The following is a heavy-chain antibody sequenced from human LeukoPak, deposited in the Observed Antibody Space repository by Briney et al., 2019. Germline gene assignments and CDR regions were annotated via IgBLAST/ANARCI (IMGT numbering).Heavy chain of an antibody. Sequence: PGGSLRLSWAASGFIFSSYAMHWVRQAPGKGLEWVAVISYDGSNKYYADSVKGRFTISRDNSKNTLYLQMNSLRAEDTAVYYCAREGLPDAFDIWGQGTMVTVSS. CDR1: GFIFSSYA. V-gene: IGHV3-30*04. J-gene: IGHJ3*02. D-gene: IGHD5-12*01. CDR3: AREGLPDAFDI. CDR2: ISYDGSNK.